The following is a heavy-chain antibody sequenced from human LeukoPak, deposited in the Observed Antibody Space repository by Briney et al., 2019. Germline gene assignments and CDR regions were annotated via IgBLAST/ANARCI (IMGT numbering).Heavy chain of an antibody. CDR2: TVGSRPDT. J-gene: IGHJ4*02. CDR3: ARDLSGVTGYTYGRGIDY. V-gene: IGHV3-23*01. Sequence: GGSLRLSCAASGFTFTNYAMSWVRQTPGKGLEWVAATVGSRPDTYHADSVKGRFTISRDNAKTSLYLQMNSLRAEDTAVYYCARDLSGVTGYTYGRGIDYWGQGTLVTVSS. CDR1: GFTFTNYA. D-gene: IGHD5-18*01.